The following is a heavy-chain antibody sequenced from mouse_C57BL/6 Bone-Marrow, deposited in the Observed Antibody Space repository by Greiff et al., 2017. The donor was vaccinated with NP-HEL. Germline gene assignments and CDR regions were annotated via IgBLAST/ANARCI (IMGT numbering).Heavy chain of an antibody. CDR1: GYSITSGYY. D-gene: IGHD1-1*01. CDR2: ISYDGSN. Sequence: EVKVEESGPGLVKPSQSLSLTCSVTGYSITSGYYWNWIRQFPGNKLEWMGYISYDGSNNYNPSLKNRISITRDTSKNQFFLKLNSVTTEDTATYYCARERAVVARRYFDVWGTGTTVTVSS. CDR3: ARERAVVARRYFDV. V-gene: IGHV3-6*01. J-gene: IGHJ1*03.